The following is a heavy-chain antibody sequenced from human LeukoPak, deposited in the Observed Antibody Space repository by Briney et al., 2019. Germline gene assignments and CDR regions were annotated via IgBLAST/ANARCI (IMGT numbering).Heavy chain of an antibody. Sequence: ASVKVSCKTYGYTFTSHGISWVRQAPGQGLEWMGIINPSGGSTSYAQKFQGRVTMTRDTSTNTVYMELSSLRSEDTAVYFCARATLSDYYFNYWGQGTLVTVSS. V-gene: IGHV1-46*01. CDR2: INPSGGST. J-gene: IGHJ4*02. CDR3: ARATLSDYYFNY. CDR1: GYTFTSHG.